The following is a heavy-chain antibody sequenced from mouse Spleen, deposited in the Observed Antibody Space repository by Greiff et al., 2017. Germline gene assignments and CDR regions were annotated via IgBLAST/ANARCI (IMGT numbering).Heavy chain of an antibody. J-gene: IGHJ1*01. CDR3: ASITTVVATSPPYWYFDV. CDR1: GFSLTSYG. V-gene: IGHV2-2*01. CDR2: IWSGGST. Sequence: VQLQQSGPGLVQPSQSLSITCTVSGFSLTSYGVHWVRQSPGKGLEWLGVIWSGGSTDYNAAFISRLSISKDNSKSQVFFKMNSLQADDTAIYYCASITTVVATSPPYWYFDVWGAGTTVTVSS. D-gene: IGHD1-1*01.